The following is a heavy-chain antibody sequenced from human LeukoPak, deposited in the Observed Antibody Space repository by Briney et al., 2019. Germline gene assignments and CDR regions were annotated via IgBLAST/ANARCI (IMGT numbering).Heavy chain of an antibody. V-gene: IGHV3-48*03. CDR3: ARGVVPPPY. D-gene: IGHD2-2*01. CDR1: GFTFSSYA. Sequence: GGSLRLSCAASGFTFSSYAMSWVRQAPGKGLEWVSYISSSGSIIFYADPVKGRFTISRDNAKKSLYLQMNSLRAEDTAIYYCARGVVPPPYWGQGTLVTVSS. CDR2: ISSSGSII. J-gene: IGHJ4*02.